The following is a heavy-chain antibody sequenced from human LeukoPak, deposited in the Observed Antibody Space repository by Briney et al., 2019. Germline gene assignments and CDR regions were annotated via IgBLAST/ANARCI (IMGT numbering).Heavy chain of an antibody. CDR1: GFTFSSHS. CDR3: ARDPSDSSGYYKKKWTKTFDY. J-gene: IGHJ4*02. CDR2: ISSSSSYI. V-gene: IGHV3-21*01. Sequence: PGGSLRLSCAASGFTFSSHSMNWVRQAPGKGLEWVSSISSSSSYIYYADSVKGRFTFSRDNAKNSLYLQMNSLRAEDTAVYYCARDPSDSSGYYKKKWTKTFDYWGQGTLVTVSS. D-gene: IGHD3-22*01.